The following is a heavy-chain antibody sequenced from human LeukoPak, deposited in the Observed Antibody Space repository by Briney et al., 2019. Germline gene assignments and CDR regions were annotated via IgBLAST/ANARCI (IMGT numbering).Heavy chain of an antibody. J-gene: IGHJ4*02. CDR3: TWLTCGGSCWSL. CDR2: ISGSGGST. V-gene: IGHV3-23*01. CDR1: GFTFSSYA. D-gene: IGHD2-15*01. Sequence: GGSLRLSCAASGFTFSSYAMSWVRQAPGKGLEWVSAISGSGGSTYYADSVKGRFTISRDNSKNTLYLQMNSLRAENTAVYFCTWLTCGGSCWSLWGQGTLVTVSS.